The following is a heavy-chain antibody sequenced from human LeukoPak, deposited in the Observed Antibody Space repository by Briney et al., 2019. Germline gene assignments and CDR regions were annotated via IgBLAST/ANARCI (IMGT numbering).Heavy chain of an antibody. J-gene: IGHJ6*03. CDR1: GGSISSYY. V-gene: IGHV4-4*07. CDR3: TRDYYFDSSGYYSRGSQYYYMDV. CDR2: ISARGST. Sequence: SETLSLTCTVSGGSISSYYWSWIRQPAGKGLEWNGRISARGSTNYNPSLKSRVTISVDTSTNQFSLKLSSVTAADTAVYFCTRDYYFDSSGYYSRGSQYYYMDVWGKGTTVTVSS. D-gene: IGHD3-22*01.